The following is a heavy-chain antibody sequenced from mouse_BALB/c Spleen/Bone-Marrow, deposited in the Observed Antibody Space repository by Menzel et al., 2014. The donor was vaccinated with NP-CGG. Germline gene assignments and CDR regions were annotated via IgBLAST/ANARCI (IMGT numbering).Heavy chain of an antibody. Sequence: VQLQQSGAALVKPGASVKLSCTASGFNIKDTYMHWVKQRPEQGLEWIGRIDPANGNTKYDPKFQGKATITADTSSITAYLQLSSLTSEDTAGYYGSRWEYYAMDYWGQGTSVTVSS. D-gene: IGHD4-1*01. CDR3: SRWEYYAMDY. V-gene: IGHV14-3*02. CDR2: IDPANGNT. CDR1: GFNIKDTY. J-gene: IGHJ4*01.